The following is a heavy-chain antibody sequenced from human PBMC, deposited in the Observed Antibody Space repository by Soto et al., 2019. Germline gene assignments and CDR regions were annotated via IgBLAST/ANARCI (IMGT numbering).Heavy chain of an antibody. D-gene: IGHD3-22*01. V-gene: IGHV3-30*18. CDR1: GFTFSSYG. CDR3: AKETVVAHANWFDP. CDR2: ISYDGSNK. Sequence: QVQLVESGGGVVQPGRSLRLSCAASGFTFSSYGMHWVRQAPGKGLEWVAVISYDGSNKYYADSVKGRFTISRDNSKTTLYLQMNSLRAEDTAVYYCAKETVVAHANWFDPWGQGTLVTVSS. J-gene: IGHJ5*02.